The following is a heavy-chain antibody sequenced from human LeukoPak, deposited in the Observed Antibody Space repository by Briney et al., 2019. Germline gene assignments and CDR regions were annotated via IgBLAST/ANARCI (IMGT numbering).Heavy chain of an antibody. V-gene: IGHV1-8*03. CDR1: GYTFTSYD. Sequence: ASVKVSCKASGYTFTSYDTNCVREATGQGLEWMGWMTPNGGNTGSAQKLQGRVTITKNTSITTSYMELSSMRSEDTAVYYCARGGGAFAGYSSSWYNPRYYYCYMDVWGKGTTVTVSS. J-gene: IGHJ6*03. CDR2: MTPNGGNT. CDR3: ARGGGAFAGYSSSWYNPRYYYCYMDV. D-gene: IGHD6-13*01.